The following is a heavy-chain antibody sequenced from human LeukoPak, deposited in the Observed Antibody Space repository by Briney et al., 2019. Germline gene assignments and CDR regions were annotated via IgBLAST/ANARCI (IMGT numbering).Heavy chain of an antibody. CDR3: AKDKSTVGTTTLDY. V-gene: IGHV3-23*01. J-gene: IGHJ4*02. D-gene: IGHD1-26*01. Sequence: GGSLRLSCAASGFTFSSYAMSWARQAPGKGLEWVSAISGSGGSTYYADSVKGRFTISRDNSKNTLYLQMNSLRAEDTAVYYCAKDKSTVGTTTLDYWGQGTLVTVSS. CDR1: GFTFSSYA. CDR2: ISGSGGST.